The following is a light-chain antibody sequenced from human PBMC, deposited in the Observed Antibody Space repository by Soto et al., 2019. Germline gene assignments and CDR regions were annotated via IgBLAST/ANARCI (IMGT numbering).Light chain of an antibody. Sequence: EIVLTQSPGTLSLSPGERATLSCRASQSVSSSYLAWYQQKPGQAPRLLIYGASSRATGIPDRFSGSGSGTDFTLTISRLEPEDFALYYCQQYGSSPVTFGQGTKLEIK. CDR3: QQYGSSPVT. CDR2: GAS. J-gene: IGKJ2*01. V-gene: IGKV3-20*01. CDR1: QSVSSSY.